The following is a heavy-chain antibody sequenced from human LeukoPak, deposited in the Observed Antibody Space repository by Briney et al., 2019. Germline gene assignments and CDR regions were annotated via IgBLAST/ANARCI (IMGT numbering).Heavy chain of an antibody. D-gene: IGHD3-22*01. CDR1: GFTVSSNY. CDR2: IYSGGST. V-gene: IGHV3-66*02. J-gene: IGHJ4*02. Sequence: GGSLRLSCAVSGFTVSSNYMSWVRQAPGKGLEWVSVIYSGGSTYYADSVKGRFTISRDNSKNTLYLQMNSLRAEDTAVYYCARDVKDSSGYYYRWTGDWGQGTLVTVSS. CDR3: ARDVKDSSGYYYRWTGD.